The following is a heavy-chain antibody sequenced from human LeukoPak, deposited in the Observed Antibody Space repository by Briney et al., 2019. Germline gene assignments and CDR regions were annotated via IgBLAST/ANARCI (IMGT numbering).Heavy chain of an antibody. Sequence: GGSLRLSCAASGFTFSSYSMNWVRQAPGKGLEWVSYISSSSSYTNYADSVKGRFTISRDNAKNSLYLQMNSLRAEDTAVYYCARVPRKVVTAIIGVYYFGYWGQGTLVTVSS. J-gene: IGHJ4*02. CDR3: ARVPRKVVTAIIGVYYFGY. CDR1: GFTFSSYS. V-gene: IGHV3-21*05. CDR2: ISSSSSYT. D-gene: IGHD2-21*02.